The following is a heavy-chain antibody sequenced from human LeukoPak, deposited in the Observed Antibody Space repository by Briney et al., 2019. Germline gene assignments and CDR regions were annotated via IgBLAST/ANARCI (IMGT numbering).Heavy chain of an antibody. D-gene: IGHD3-9*01. J-gene: IGHJ4*02. V-gene: IGHV4-61*02. CDR1: GGSISSGSYY. CDR2: IYTSGST. Sequence: PSQTLSLTCTVSGGSISSGSYYWSWNRQPAGKGLEWIGRIYTSGSTNYNPSLKSRVTISVDTSKNQFSLKLTSVTAADTAVYYCARDRSFDDIFDYWGQGTLVTVSS. CDR3: ARDRSFDDIFDY.